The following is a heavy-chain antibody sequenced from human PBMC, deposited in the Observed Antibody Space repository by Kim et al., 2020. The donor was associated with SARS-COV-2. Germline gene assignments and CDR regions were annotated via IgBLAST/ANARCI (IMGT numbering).Heavy chain of an antibody. D-gene: IGHD3-10*02. V-gene: IGHV1-18*04. CDR3: ARDYSPRTMFYGMDV. CDR2: ISAYNGNT. CDR1: GYTFTSYG. Sequence: ASVKVSCKASGYTFTSYGISWVRQAPGQGLEWMGWISAYNGNTNYAQKLQGRVTMTTDTSTSTAYMELRSLRSDDTAVYYCARDYSPRTMFYGMDVWGQGTTVTGSS. J-gene: IGHJ6*02.